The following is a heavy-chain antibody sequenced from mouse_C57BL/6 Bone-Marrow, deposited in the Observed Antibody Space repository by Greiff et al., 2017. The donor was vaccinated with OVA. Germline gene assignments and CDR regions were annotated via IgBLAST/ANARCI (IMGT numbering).Heavy chain of an antibody. Sequence: QVQLQQSGPGLVQPSQSLSITCPVSGFSLTSYGVHWVRQSPGKGLEWLGVIWSGGSTDYNAAFISRLSISKDNSKSQVFFKMNSLQADDTAIYYCARPRYPYAMDYWGQGTSVTVSS. J-gene: IGHJ4*01. V-gene: IGHV2-2*01. CDR1: GFSLTSYG. CDR3: ARPRYPYAMDY. CDR2: IWSGGST. D-gene: IGHD1-1*01.